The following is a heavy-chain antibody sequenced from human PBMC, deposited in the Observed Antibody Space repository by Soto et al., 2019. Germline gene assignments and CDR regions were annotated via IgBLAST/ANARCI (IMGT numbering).Heavy chain of an antibody. Sequence: ASVKVSCKASGYTFTSYGISWVRQAPGQGLEWMGWINPNNGATNYAQKFQGWVTLTRDTSATTAYMEVSRLTSGDTAVYYCARSVTTHLAADFWGQGTLVTLSS. CDR2: INPNNGAT. J-gene: IGHJ4*02. D-gene: IGHD4-17*01. CDR3: ARSVTTHLAADF. CDR1: GYTFTSYG. V-gene: IGHV1-18*01.